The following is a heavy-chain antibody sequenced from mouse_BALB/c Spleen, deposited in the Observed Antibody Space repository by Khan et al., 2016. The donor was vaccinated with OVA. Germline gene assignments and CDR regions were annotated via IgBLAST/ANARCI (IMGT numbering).Heavy chain of an antibody. J-gene: IGHJ2*01. Sequence: EVELVESGGGLVQPGGSRTLSCAASGFTFSSYGMHWVRQAPEKGLEWVAYISGDSNTIYYADTVKGRFTISRDHPKNTLFLQMTSLMSEATARYYCATSYFYGYYFDYWGPGTTLTVSS. CDR2: ISGDSNTI. CDR1: GFTFSSYG. V-gene: IGHV5-17*02. D-gene: IGHD1-1*01. CDR3: ATSYFYGYYFDY.